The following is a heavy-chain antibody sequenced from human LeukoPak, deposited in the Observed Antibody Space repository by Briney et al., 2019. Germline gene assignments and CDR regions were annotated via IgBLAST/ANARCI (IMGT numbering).Heavy chain of an antibody. CDR2: IYYSGST. J-gene: IGHJ5*02. V-gene: IGHV4-59*01. CDR1: GGSFSGYY. D-gene: IGHD3-3*01. Sequence: SETLSLTCAVYGGSFSGYYWSWIRQPPGKGLEWIGYIYYSGSTNYNPSLKSRVTISVDTSKNQFSLKLSSVTAADTAVYYCARGGLLRFLEWSPFDPWGQGTLVTVSS. CDR3: ARGGLLRFLEWSPFDP.